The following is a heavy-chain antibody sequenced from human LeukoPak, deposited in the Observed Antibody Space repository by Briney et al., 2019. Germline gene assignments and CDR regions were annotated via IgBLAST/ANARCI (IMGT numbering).Heavy chain of an antibody. V-gene: IGHV3-9*03. D-gene: IGHD6-13*01. CDR2: ISWNSGSI. CDR3: AKGGAAANTPFDY. Sequence: GRSLRLSCAASGFTFDDYAMHWVRQAPGKGLEWVSGISWNSGSIGYADSVKGRFTISRDNAKNSLYLQMNSLRAEDMALYYCAKGGAAANTPFDYWGQGTLVTVSS. CDR1: GFTFDDYA. J-gene: IGHJ4*02.